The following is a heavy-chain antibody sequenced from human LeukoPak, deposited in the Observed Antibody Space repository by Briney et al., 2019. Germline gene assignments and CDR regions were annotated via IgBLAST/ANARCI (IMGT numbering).Heavy chain of an antibody. J-gene: IGHJ5*02. D-gene: IGHD2-15*01. CDR2: ISYDGSNK. CDR1: GFTFSRYR. Sequence: PGGSLRLSCAASGFTFSRYRMHWVRQAPGKGLEWVAVISYDGSNKYYADSVKGRFTISRDNSKNTLYLQMNSLRAEDTAVYSCARGADGVSSNSRGWFDPWGQGTLVTVSS. V-gene: IGHV3-30*03. CDR3: ARGADGVSSNSRGWFDP.